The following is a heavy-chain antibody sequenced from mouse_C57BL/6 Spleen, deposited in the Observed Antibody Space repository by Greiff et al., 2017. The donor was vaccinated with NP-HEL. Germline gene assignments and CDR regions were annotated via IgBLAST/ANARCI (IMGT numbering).Heavy chain of an antibody. CDR3: ARGLLQFAY. J-gene: IGHJ3*01. D-gene: IGHD1-1*01. CDR1: GFTFSDYY. Sequence: EVKLVESEGGLVQPGSSMKLSCTASGFTFSDYYMAWVRQVPEKGLEWVANINYDGSSTYYLDSLKSRFIISRDNAKNILYLQMSSLKSEDTATYYCARGLLQFAYWGQGTLVTVSA. CDR2: INYDGSST. V-gene: IGHV5-16*01.